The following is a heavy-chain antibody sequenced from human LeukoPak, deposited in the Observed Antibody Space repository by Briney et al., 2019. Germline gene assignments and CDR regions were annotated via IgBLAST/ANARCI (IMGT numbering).Heavy chain of an antibody. Sequence: ASVKVSCKASGGTFSSYAISWVRQAPGQGLEWMGWISAYNGNTNYAQKFQGRVTMTRDTSISTAYMELSRLRSDDTAVYYCARWGNTAMVPAMDVWGKGTTVTVSS. J-gene: IGHJ6*03. V-gene: IGHV1-18*01. CDR1: GGTFSSYA. CDR2: ISAYNGNT. CDR3: ARWGNTAMVPAMDV. D-gene: IGHD5-18*01.